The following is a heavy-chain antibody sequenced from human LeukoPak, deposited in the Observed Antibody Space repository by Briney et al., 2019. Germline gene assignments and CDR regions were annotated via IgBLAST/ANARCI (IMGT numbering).Heavy chain of an antibody. Sequence: PGGSLRLSCAASGFTFSSYGMHWVRQAPGKGLEWVAFIRYDGSNKYYADSVKGRFTISRDNSKNTLYLQMNSLRAEDTAVYYCAKDRRYCSGGSCSAPRTFGFDYWGQGTLVTVSS. CDR1: GFTFSSYG. V-gene: IGHV3-30*02. CDR3: AKDRRYCSGGSCSAPRTFGFDY. CDR2: IRYDGSNK. J-gene: IGHJ4*02. D-gene: IGHD2-15*01.